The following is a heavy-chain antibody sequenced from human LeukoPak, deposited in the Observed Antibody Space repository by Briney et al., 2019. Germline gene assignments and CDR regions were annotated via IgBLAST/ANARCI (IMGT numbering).Heavy chain of an antibody. Sequence: PSQTLSLTCTVSGGSISSGGYYWSWIRQHPGKGLEWIGYIYYSGSTYYNPSLKSRVTISVDTSKNQFSLKLSSVTAADTAVYYCARWNRAAVVTPKYYFDHWGQGTLVTVSS. CDR2: IYYSGST. CDR1: GGSISSGGYY. J-gene: IGHJ4*02. V-gene: IGHV4-31*03. CDR3: ARWNRAAVVTPKYYFDH. D-gene: IGHD4-23*01.